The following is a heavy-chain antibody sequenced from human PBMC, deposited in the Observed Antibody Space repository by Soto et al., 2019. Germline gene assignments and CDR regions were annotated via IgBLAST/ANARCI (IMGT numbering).Heavy chain of an antibody. Sequence: ASVKVSCKASGGTFSSYAISWVRQAPGQGLEWMGGIIPIFGTANYAQKFQGRVTITADKSTSTAYMELSSLRSEDTAVYYCAIPVRGVIRYYFDYWGQGTLVTV. J-gene: IGHJ4*02. CDR3: AIPVRGVIRYYFDY. CDR1: GGTFSSYA. V-gene: IGHV1-69*06. CDR2: IIPIFGTA. D-gene: IGHD3-10*01.